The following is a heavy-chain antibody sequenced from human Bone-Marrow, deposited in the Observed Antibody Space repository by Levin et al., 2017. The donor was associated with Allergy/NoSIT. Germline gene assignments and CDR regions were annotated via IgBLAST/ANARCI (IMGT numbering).Heavy chain of an antibody. V-gene: IGHV5-51*01. Sequence: GESLKISCQVSGYTFTNYWIGWARQMPGKGLEWMGNIYPFDSDTRYSPSFQGQVTMSVDKSIGTAYLQWSSLKASDTAVYYCARSCSGGTCYPLQNFDYWGQGTLVTVSS. J-gene: IGHJ4*02. CDR1: GYTFTNYW. CDR2: IYPFDSDT. D-gene: IGHD2-15*01. CDR3: ARSCSGGTCYPLQNFDY.